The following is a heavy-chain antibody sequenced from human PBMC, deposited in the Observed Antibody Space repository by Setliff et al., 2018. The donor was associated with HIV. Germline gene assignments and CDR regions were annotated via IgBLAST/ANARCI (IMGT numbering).Heavy chain of an antibody. J-gene: IGHJ3*02. CDR1: GDSLAGSRYS. CDR2: LFHTGSS. D-gene: IGHD7-27*01. V-gene: IGHV4-39*07. CDR3: ARLWGSAQAFDI. Sequence: PSETLSLTCTVSGDSLAGSRYSWGWVRQPPGQGLEWLGNLFHTGSSYFNPSLKSRVTMSIDTSKNQFSLKRSSLTAADTAVYYCARLWGSAQAFDIWGQGTMVTVSS.